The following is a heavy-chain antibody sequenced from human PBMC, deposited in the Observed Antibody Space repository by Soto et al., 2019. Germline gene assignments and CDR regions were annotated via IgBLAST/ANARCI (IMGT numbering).Heavy chain of an antibody. CDR3: AKDLSSKVTTVINY. D-gene: IGHD4-17*01. J-gene: IGHJ4*02. Sequence: PSETLSLTCTVSGASIDAYYWTWIRQPPGKGLEWIGYIYYSGSTDYNPSLKSRVTISIDASRTHFSLKLSSVTAADTAVYYCAKDLSSKVTTVINYWGQGALVTVSS. V-gene: IGHV4-59*01. CDR2: IYYSGST. CDR1: GASIDAYY.